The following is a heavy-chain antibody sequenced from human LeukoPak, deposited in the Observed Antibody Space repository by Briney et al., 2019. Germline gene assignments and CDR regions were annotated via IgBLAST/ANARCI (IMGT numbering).Heavy chain of an antibody. V-gene: IGHV4-4*07. J-gene: IGHJ6*03. CDR2: IHAGGTT. Sequence: SETLSLTCTVSGGSIGNDYWTWIRQPAGKGLEWIGRIHAGGTTNYNPSLSSRVTISVDKSKNQFSLKLSSVTAADTALYYCARDNHLGYCSGGSCNPHYYYYMDVWGKGTTVTVSS. CDR1: GGSIGNDY. D-gene: IGHD2-15*01. CDR3: ARDNHLGYCSGGSCNPHYYYYMDV.